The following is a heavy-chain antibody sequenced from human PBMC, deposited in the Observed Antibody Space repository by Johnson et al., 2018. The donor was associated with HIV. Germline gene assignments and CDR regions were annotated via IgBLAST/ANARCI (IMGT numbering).Heavy chain of an antibody. CDR1: GLTFSDYA. Sequence: VQLVESGGGVVQPGRSLRLSCAASGLTFSDYAMHWVRQAPGKGLEWVAVISYDGSNKYYADSVKGRFTISRDNSKNTLYLQMNSLRAEDTAVYYCAKVRGDFWSGYYGGLNDAFDIWGQGTMVTVSS. CDR2: ISYDGSNK. J-gene: IGHJ3*02. D-gene: IGHD3-3*01. V-gene: IGHV3-30*04. CDR3: AKVRGDFWSGYYGGLNDAFDI.